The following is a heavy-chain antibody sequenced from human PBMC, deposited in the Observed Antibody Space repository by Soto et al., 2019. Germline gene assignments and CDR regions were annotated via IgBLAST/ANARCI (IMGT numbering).Heavy chain of an antibody. CDR2: IRSKAYGGTT. J-gene: IGHJ4*02. D-gene: IGHD2-15*01. V-gene: IGHV3-49*03. Sequence: GGSLRLSCTASGFTFGDYAMSWFRQAPGKGLERVGFIRSKAYGGTTEYAASVKGRFTISRDDSKSIAYLQMNGLKTEDTAVYYCTRDPLPRKYCSGGSCSGVDYWGQGTLVTVSS. CDR1: GFTFGDYA. CDR3: TRDPLPRKYCSGGSCSGVDY.